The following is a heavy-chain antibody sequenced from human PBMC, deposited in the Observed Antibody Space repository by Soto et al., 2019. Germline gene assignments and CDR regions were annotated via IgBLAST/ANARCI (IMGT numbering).Heavy chain of an antibody. V-gene: IGHV3-64D*06. CDR2: ISSNGGST. CDR1: GFTFSSYG. J-gene: IGHJ4*02. D-gene: IGHD2-15*01. Sequence: EVQLVESGGGLVQPGGSLRLSCSASGFTFSSYGLYWVRQAPGKGLEYISAISSNGGSTYYADSVKGRFTISRDNSKNTLYLQMSSLRPEDTAVYYCVKGPTVVKYYFDYWGQGTLVTVSS. CDR3: VKGPTVVKYYFDY.